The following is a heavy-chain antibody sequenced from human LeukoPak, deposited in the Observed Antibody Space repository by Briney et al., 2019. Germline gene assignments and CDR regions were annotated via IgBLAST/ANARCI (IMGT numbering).Heavy chain of an antibody. D-gene: IGHD6-6*01. J-gene: IGHJ4*02. CDR3: ARSPSIAARPIDY. Sequence: GESLKISCKGSGYSFTSYWIGWVRQMPGKGREWMGIIYPGDSDTRYSPSFQGQVTISADKSISTAYLQWSSLKASDTAMYYCARSPSIAARPIDYWGQGTLVTVSS. V-gene: IGHV5-51*01. CDR2: IYPGDSDT. CDR1: GYSFTSYW.